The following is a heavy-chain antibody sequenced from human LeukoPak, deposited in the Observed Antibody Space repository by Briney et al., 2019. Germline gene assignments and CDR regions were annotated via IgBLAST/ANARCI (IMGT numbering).Heavy chain of an antibody. D-gene: IGHD3-22*01. Sequence: GASVKVSCKASGYTFTGYYMHWVRWAPGHGLEWMGWINPNSGGTNYAQKFQGRVTMTRDTSISTAYMELSRLRSDDTAVYYCASDYYDSSRSTIGYWGRGTLVTVSS. CDR2: INPNSGGT. J-gene: IGHJ4*02. CDR1: GYTFTGYY. V-gene: IGHV1-2*02. CDR3: ASDYYDSSRSTIGY.